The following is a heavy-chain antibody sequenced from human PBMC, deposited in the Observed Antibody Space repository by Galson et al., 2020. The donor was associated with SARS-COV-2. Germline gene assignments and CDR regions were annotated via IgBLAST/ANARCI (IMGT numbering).Heavy chain of an antibody. D-gene: IGHD2-8*01. CDR2: IYYSGST. CDR3: ARGPDGVLMVYGDYGMDV. J-gene: IGHJ6*02. CDR1: GGSISSGDYY. Sequence: ETSETLSLTCTVSGGSISSGDYYWSWIRQPPGKGLEWIGYIYYSGSTYYNPSLKSRVTISVDTSKNQFSLKLSSVTAADTAVYYCARGPDGVLMVYGDYGMDVWGQGTTVTVSS. V-gene: IGHV4-30-4*01.